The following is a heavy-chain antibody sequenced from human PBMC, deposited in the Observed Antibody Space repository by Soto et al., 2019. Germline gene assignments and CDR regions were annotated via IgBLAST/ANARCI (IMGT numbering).Heavy chain of an antibody. CDR3: ARDGAVAGAEYFQH. V-gene: IGHV3-30-3*01. J-gene: IGHJ1*01. CDR1: GFTFSSYA. Sequence: QVQLVESGGGVVQPGRSLRLSCAASGFTFSSYAMHWVRQAPGKGLEWVAVISYDGSNKYYADSVKGRFTISRDNSKNTLYLQMNSLRAEDTAVYYCARDGAVAGAEYFQHWGQCTLVTVSS. D-gene: IGHD6-19*01. CDR2: ISYDGSNK.